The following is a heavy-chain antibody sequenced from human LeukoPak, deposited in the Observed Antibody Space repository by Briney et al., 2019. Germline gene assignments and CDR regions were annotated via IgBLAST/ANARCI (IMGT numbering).Heavy chain of an antibody. CDR3: ARDQGGYKYCDY. CDR2: ISSSSSYI. J-gene: IGHJ4*02. CDR1: GFTFSSYS. D-gene: IGHD5-24*01. V-gene: IGHV3-21*01. Sequence: PGGSLRLSCAASGFTFSSYSMNWVRQAPGEGLEWVSSISSSSSYIYYADSVKGRFTVSRDNAKNSLYLQMNSLRAEDTAVYYCARDQGGYKYCDYWGQGTLVTVSS.